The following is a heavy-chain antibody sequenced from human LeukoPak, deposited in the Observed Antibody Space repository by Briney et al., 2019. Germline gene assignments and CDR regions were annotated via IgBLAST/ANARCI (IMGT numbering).Heavy chain of an antibody. CDR3: ARGPPACGNNCYGYLDH. V-gene: IGHV3-64*04. CDR1: GFTFSSYA. Sequence: PGGSLRLSCSASGFTFSSYAMHWVRQAPGKGLEYVSTISSNGGSTYYADSVKGRFTISRDNSKNTLYLQMNSLRTEDTAVYYCARGPPACGNNCYGYLDHWGRGTPVTVSS. J-gene: IGHJ4*02. D-gene: IGHD4-23*01. CDR2: ISSNGGST.